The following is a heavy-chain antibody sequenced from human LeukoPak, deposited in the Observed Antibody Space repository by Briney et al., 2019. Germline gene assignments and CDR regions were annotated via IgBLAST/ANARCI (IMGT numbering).Heavy chain of an antibody. Sequence: GGSLRLSCAASGFTFSSYAMSWVRQAPGKGLEWVSAISGSGGSTYYADSVKGRFTISRDNSKNTLYLQMNSLRAEDTALYYCAKGVRITMVRGAFDIWGRGTMVTVSS. D-gene: IGHD3-10*01. J-gene: IGHJ3*02. CDR1: GFTFSSYA. CDR3: AKGVRITMVRGAFDI. V-gene: IGHV3-23*01. CDR2: ISGSGGST.